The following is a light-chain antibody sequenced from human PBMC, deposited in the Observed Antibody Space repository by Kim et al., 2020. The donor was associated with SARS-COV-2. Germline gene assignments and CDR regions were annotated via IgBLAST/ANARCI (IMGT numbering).Light chain of an antibody. V-gene: IGLV4-69*01. CDR1: SRHSSYA. CDR2: LNSDGSH. CDR3: QTWGTGIRV. Sequence: QLVLTQSPSASASLGASVKLTCTLSSRHSSYAIAWHQQQPEKGPRYLMKLNSDGSHSKGDGIPDRFSGSSSGAERYLTISSLQSEDEADYYCQTWGTGIRVFGRGTQLTVL. J-gene: IGLJ3*02.